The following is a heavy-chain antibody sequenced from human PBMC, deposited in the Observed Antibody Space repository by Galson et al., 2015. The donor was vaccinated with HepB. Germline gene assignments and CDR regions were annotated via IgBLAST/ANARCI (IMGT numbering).Heavy chain of an antibody. J-gene: IGHJ6*02. Sequence: SLRLSCAASGFTFSSYDMHWVRQATGKGLEWVSAIGTAGDTYYPGSVKGRFTISRENAKNSLYLQMNSLRAGDTAVYYCARESGHYGMDVWGQGTTVTVSS. CDR2: IGTAGDT. D-gene: IGHD7-27*01. CDR1: GFTFSSYD. CDR3: ARESGHYGMDV. V-gene: IGHV3-13*01.